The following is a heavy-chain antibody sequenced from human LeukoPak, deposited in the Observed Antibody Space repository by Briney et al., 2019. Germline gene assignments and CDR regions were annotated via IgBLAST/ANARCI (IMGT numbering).Heavy chain of an antibody. J-gene: IGHJ5*02. D-gene: IGHD3-3*01. CDR1: GYTFTGYY. CDR3: ARGQPGFWSGHQPGP. V-gene: IGHV1-2*02. CDR2: INPNSGGT. Sequence: ASVKVSCKASGYTFTGYYMHWVRQAPGQGLEWMGWINPNSGGTNYAQKFQGRVTMTRDTSISTAYMELSRLRSDDTAVYYCARGQPGFWSGHQPGPWGQGTLVTVSS.